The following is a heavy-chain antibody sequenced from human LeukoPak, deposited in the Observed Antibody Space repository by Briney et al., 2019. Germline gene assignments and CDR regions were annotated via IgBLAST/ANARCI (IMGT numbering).Heavy chain of an antibody. CDR2: ISGSDGST. D-gene: IGHD2-21*02. CDR1: GFIFSSFG. V-gene: IGHV3-23*01. J-gene: IGHJ4*02. Sequence: GGSLRLSCAASGFIFSSFGMSWVRQAPGKGLEWVSRISGSDGSTDYADSVKGRFTISRDNSKNTLYLQMNSLRAEDTAIYYCAKFYRATRGACDSWGQGTLVTVSS. CDR3: AKFYRATRGACDS.